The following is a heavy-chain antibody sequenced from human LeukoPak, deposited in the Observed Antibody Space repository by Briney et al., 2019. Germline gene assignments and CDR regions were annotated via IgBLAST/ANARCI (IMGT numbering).Heavy chain of an antibody. D-gene: IGHD2-2*01. CDR3: TRYNMYCSSTSCYPPPFDY. Sequence: GGSLRLSCAASGFTVSSNYMSWFRQAPGKGLAWVGFVRSKAYGGTTEYAASVKGRFTISRDDSKSIAYLQVNSLKTEDTAVYYCTRYNMYCSSTSCYPPPFDYWGQGTLVTVST. V-gene: IGHV3-49*03. J-gene: IGHJ4*02. CDR1: GFTVSSNY. CDR2: VRSKAYGGTT.